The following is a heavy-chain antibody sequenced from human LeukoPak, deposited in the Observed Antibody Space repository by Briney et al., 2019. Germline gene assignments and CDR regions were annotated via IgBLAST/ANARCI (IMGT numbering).Heavy chain of an antibody. CDR1: GFTFSSHW. J-gene: IGHJ4*02. CDR3: ARGGVGYNGPGFN. V-gene: IGHV3-74*01. Sequence: PGGSLRLSCAASGFTFSSHWMHWVRQAPGKGLVWVSRMNTDGSSINYADSVKGRFTISRDNAKNTLYLQMNSLRAEDTAVYYCARGGVGYNGPGFNWGQGTLVTVSS. D-gene: IGHD5-12*01. CDR2: MNTDGSSI.